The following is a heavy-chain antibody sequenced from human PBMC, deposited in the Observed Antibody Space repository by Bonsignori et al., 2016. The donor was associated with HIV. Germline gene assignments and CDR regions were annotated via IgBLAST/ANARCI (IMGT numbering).Heavy chain of an antibody. CDR1: GYSISSGYY. CDR3: VRTRGTYPRHWFDP. CDR2: IYHSGST. Sequence: QVQVQESGPGLVKPSETLSLTCTVSGYSISSGYYWGWIRQPPGKGLEWIGSIYHSGSTYYNPSLKSRVTLPVDTSKNQFSLKLSSVTAADTALYYCVRTRGTYPRHWFDPSGPGNPGHRLL. D-gene: IGHD1-26*01. V-gene: IGHV4-38-2*02. J-gene: IGHJ5*02.